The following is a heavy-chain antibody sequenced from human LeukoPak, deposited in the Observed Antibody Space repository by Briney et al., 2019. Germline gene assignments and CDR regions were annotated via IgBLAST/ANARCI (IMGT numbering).Heavy chain of an antibody. CDR2: IYYSGST. V-gene: IGHV4-59*12. CDR3: ASLHQVRGLTVFDQ. CDR1: GGSISSYY. D-gene: IGHD3-10*01. Sequence: SETLSLTCTVSGGSISSYYWSWIRQPPGKGLEWIGYIYYSGSTNYNPSLKSRVTISVDTSKNQFSLKLSSVTAADTAVYYCASLHQVRGLTVFDQWGQGTLVTVSS. J-gene: IGHJ4*02.